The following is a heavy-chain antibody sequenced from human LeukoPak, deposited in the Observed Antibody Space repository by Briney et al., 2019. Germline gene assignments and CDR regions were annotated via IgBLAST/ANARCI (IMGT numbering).Heavy chain of an antibody. Sequence: SETLSLTCAVYGGSFSGYYWSWIRQPPGKGLEWIGEINHSGSTNYNPSLKSRVTISVDTSKNQFSLKLSSVTAADTAVYYCARYPSPLDYWGQGTLVTVSS. CDR1: GGSFSGYY. V-gene: IGHV4-34*01. CDR2: INHSGST. J-gene: IGHJ4*02. CDR3: ARYPSPLDY.